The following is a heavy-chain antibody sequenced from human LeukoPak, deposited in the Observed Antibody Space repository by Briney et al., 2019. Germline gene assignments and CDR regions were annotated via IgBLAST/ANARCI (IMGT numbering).Heavy chain of an antibody. D-gene: IGHD3-16*02. Sequence: GGSLRLSCAASGLTFSSYSMNWVRQAPGKGPEWLSYISSNSATVYYADSVKGRFTVSRDNAKNSLYLQMNSLGAEDTAVYYCARDTRSLMDVWGQGTTVTVSS. CDR3: ARDTRSLMDV. V-gene: IGHV3-48*01. CDR2: ISSNSATV. CDR1: GLTFSSYS. J-gene: IGHJ6*02.